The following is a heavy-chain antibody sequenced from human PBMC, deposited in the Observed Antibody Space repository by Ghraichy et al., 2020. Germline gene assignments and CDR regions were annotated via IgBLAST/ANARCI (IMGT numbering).Heavy chain of an antibody. Sequence: GGSLRLSCAASGFTFSSYWMSWVRQAPGKGLEWVANIKQDGSEKYYVDSVKGRFTISRDNAKNSLYLQMNSLRAEDTAVYYCARDRQLITFGGTLIFDYWGQGTLVTVSS. V-gene: IGHV3-7*01. J-gene: IGHJ4*02. CDR2: IKQDGSEK. D-gene: IGHD3-16*01. CDR3: ARDRQLITFGGTLIFDY. CDR1: GFTFSSYW.